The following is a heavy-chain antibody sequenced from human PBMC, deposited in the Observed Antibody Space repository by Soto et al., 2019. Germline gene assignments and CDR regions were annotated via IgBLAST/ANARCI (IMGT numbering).Heavy chain of an antibody. CDR3: ARDVVVGGSYVLDY. D-gene: IGHD1-26*01. J-gene: IGHJ4*02. CDR2: IYSGGST. Sequence: EVQLVESGGGLVQPGGSLRLSCAASGFTVSSNYMSWVRQAPGKGLEWVSVIYSGGSTYYADSVKGRFTISRDNSKNTLYLQMNCRRAEDTAVYYCARDVVVGGSYVLDYWGQGTLVTVSS. CDR1: GFTVSSNY. V-gene: IGHV3-66*01.